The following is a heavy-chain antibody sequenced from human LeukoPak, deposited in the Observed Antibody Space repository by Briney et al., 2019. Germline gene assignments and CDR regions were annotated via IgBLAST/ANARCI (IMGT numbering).Heavy chain of an antibody. CDR2: IHASGSN. CDR1: GGFISSYY. Sequence: SETLSLTCTVPGGFISSYYWGWVRRPPGKGLEWIGYIHASGSNNYNPSLKSRVTMSVDTSKNQFSLKLSSVTAADTAVYYCARSGHGSGSYYYNYYYYYMDVWGKGTTVTVSS. J-gene: IGHJ6*03. V-gene: IGHV4-4*09. CDR3: ARSGHGSGSYYYNYYYYYMDV. D-gene: IGHD3-10*01.